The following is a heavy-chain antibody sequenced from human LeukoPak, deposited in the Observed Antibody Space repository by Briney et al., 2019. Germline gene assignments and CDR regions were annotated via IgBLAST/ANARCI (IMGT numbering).Heavy chain of an antibody. CDR1: GFTFSSYW. V-gene: IGHV3-74*01. CDR2: VNNDGNDT. CDR3: ARGSYSTPHDF. Sequence: HPGGSLRLSCAASGFTFSSYWMHWVRQAPGKGLVWVSRVNNDGNDTTYADSVKGRFTISRDNAKNTLYLQMNSLRAEDTAMYYCARGSYSTPHDFWGQGTLVTVSS. J-gene: IGHJ4*02. D-gene: IGHD3-10*01.